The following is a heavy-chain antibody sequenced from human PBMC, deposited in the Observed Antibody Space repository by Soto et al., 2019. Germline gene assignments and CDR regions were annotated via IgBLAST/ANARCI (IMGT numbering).Heavy chain of an antibody. J-gene: IGHJ4*02. CDR1: GFTFSSYA. Sequence: GGSLRLSCAASGFTFSSYAMSWVRQAPGKGLEWVSAISGSGGSTYYADSVKGRFTISRDNSKNTLYLQMNSLRAEDTAVYYCAKDVRPYYYGSGAFDYWGQGTLVTVSS. CDR3: AKDVRPYYYGSGAFDY. CDR2: ISGSGGST. V-gene: IGHV3-23*01. D-gene: IGHD3-10*01.